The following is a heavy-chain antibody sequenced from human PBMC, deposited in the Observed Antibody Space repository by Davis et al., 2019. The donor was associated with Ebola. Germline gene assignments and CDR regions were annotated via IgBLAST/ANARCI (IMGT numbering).Heavy chain of an antibody. Sequence: GGSLRLSCAASGFTFTNAWMTWVRQAPGKGLEWVGRMKSKTDGGTTDYAGPVKGRFTISRDDSKSTLYLQMNNLKTEDTAVYYCTASRTWYAEYYYAMDVWGQGTTVTVSS. J-gene: IGHJ6*02. CDR1: GFTFTNAW. CDR2: MKSKTDGGTT. D-gene: IGHD6-13*01. CDR3: TASRTWYAEYYYAMDV. V-gene: IGHV3-15*01.